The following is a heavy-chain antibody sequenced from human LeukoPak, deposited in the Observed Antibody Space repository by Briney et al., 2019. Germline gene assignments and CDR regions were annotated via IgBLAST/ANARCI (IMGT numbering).Heavy chain of an antibody. CDR2: IVGSGRTT. CDR1: GFTFGDYA. D-gene: IGHD3-16*01. Sequence: GGSLRLSRTASGFTFGDYAMSWFRQAPGKGLEWVSSIVGSGRTTYCADSVRGRFTISRDNSNNTLYLQMSSLRAEDTALYYCAKMGGRLSYYMDVWGKGTTVTVSS. CDR3: AKMGGRLSYYMDV. V-gene: IGHV3-23*01. J-gene: IGHJ6*03.